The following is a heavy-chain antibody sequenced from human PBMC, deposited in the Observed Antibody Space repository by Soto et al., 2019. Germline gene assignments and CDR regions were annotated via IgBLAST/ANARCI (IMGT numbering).Heavy chain of an antibody. CDR1: GFTFSSYA. J-gene: IGHJ6*02. Sequence: GGSLRLSCAASGFTFSSYAMSWVRQAPGKGLEWVSAISGSGGSTYYADSVKGRFTISRDNSKNTLYLQMNSLRAEDTAVYYCAKDGDITIFGVDRDYYYGMDVWGQGTTVTVSS. D-gene: IGHD3-3*01. CDR3: AKDGDITIFGVDRDYYYGMDV. CDR2: ISGSGGST. V-gene: IGHV3-23*01.